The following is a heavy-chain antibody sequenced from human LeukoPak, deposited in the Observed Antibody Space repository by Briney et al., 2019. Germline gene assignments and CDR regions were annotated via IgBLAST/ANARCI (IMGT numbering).Heavy chain of an antibody. Sequence: SETLSLTCTVSGGSISSGGYYWSWIRQHPGKGLEWIGYIYYSGSTNYNPSLKSRVTISVDTSKNQFSLKLSSVTAADTAVYYCARTDFWSGYYDFDYWGQGTLVTVSS. CDR1: GGSISSGGYY. V-gene: IGHV4-61*08. CDR3: ARTDFWSGYYDFDY. D-gene: IGHD3-3*01. CDR2: IYYSGST. J-gene: IGHJ4*02.